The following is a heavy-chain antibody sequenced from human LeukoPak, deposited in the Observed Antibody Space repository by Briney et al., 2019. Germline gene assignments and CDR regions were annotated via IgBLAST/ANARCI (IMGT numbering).Heavy chain of an antibody. CDR3: ARDLAGYNSFDY. J-gene: IGHJ4*02. CDR2: IYSGGST. CDR1: GFTFSSYE. Sequence: PGGSLRLSCAASGFTFSSYEMNWVRQAPGKGLEWVSSIYSGGSTYYTDSVKGRFTISRDNSKNTLYLQMISLRAEDTAVYYCARDLAGYNSFDYWGQGTLVTVSS. V-gene: IGHV3-66*01. D-gene: IGHD5-24*01.